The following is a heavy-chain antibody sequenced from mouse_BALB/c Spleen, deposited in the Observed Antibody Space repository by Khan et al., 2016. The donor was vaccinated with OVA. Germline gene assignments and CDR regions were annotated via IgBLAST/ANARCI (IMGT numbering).Heavy chain of an antibody. CDR2: IDPFNGGT. V-gene: IGHV1S135*01. Sequence: VQLQQSGPELMKPGASVNISCKASGYSFTSYYIHWVKQSHGKSLEWIGYIDPFNGGTDYNQKFKGKATLTVDKSSNTAYMHLSSLTSEDSAVYYCAGETFDYWGQGTLVTVSA. CDR1: GYSFTSYY. CDR3: AGETFDY. J-gene: IGHJ3*01.